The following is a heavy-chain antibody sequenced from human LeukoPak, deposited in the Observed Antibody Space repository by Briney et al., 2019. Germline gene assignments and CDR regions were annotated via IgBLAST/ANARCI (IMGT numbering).Heavy chain of an antibody. CDR3: ARDGQQLVRGDYYYYGMDV. Sequence: ASVKVSCKASGYTFTGYYMHWVRQAPGQGLEWMGWINPNSGGTNYAQKFQGRVTMTRDTSTSTVYMELSSLRSEDTAVYYCARDGQQLVRGDYYYYGMDVWGQGTTVTVSS. V-gene: IGHV1-2*02. CDR2: INPNSGGT. D-gene: IGHD6-13*01. CDR1: GYTFTGYY. J-gene: IGHJ6*02.